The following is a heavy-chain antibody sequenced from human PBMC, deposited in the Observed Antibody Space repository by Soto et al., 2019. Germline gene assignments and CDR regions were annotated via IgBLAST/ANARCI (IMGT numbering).Heavy chain of an antibody. J-gene: IGHJ4*02. CDR3: ARASVNSSGWEFDY. Sequence: QVQLQESGPGLVKPSETLSLTCTVSGGSISSYYWSWIRQPPGKGLEWIGYIYYSGSTNYNPSLKSRVTISVDTSKNQFSLTLSSVTAADTAVYYCARASVNSSGWEFDYWGQGTLVTVSS. D-gene: IGHD6-19*01. CDR1: GGSISSYY. V-gene: IGHV4-59*01. CDR2: IYYSGST.